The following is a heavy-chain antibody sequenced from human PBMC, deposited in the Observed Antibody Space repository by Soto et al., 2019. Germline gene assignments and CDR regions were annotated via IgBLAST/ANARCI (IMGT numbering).Heavy chain of an antibody. CDR2: IYYSGNT. D-gene: IGHD3-22*01. CDR3: ARHGFYEGSGYYSGLHY. Sequence: PSETLSLNCTVSRGSVSSGSYYCSWIRQPPGKGLEWIGYIYYSGNTNYNPSLKSRVTISVDTSKNQFSLKLSSVTAADSAVYYCARHGFYEGSGYYSGLHYWGQGTLVTVSS. CDR1: RGSVSSGSYY. J-gene: IGHJ4*02. V-gene: IGHV4-61*01.